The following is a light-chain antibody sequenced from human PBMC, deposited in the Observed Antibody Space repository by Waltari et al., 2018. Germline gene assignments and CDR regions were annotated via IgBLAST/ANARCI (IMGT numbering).Light chain of an antibody. CDR2: EVS. CDR1: QSLFDSEDGNTY. Sequence: IVMTQTPLSLPVTLGEPASNTCRSSQSLFDSEDGNTYLDWYLQKPGQSPQLLIYEVSNRASGVPDRFSGSGSDTDFTLKISRVEAEDVGVYYCMQGIEYPFTFGPGTKLDIK. CDR3: MQGIEYPFT. J-gene: IGKJ3*01. V-gene: IGKV2-40*01.